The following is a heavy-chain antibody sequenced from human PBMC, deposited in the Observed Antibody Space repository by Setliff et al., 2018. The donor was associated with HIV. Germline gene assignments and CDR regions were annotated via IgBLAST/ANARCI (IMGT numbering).Heavy chain of an antibody. CDR1: GFTFSSYG. Sequence: GGSLRLSCAASGFTFSSYGMHWVRQAPGKGLEWVAVIWYDGSNKYYADSVKGRFTISRDNSKNTLYLQMNSLRAEDTAVYYCARWPVVVPAAMWGLSPYYYYGMDVWGQGTAVTVSS. CDR3: ARWPVVVPAAMWGLSPYYYYGMDV. CDR2: IWYDGSNK. D-gene: IGHD2-2*01. V-gene: IGHV3-33*08. J-gene: IGHJ6*02.